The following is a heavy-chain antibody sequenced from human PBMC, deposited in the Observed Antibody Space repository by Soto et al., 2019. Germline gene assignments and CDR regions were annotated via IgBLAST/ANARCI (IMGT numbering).Heavy chain of an antibody. CDR3: ARGRLRITIFGVVTPYYYYGMDV. J-gene: IGHJ6*02. CDR1: GDSVSSNSAA. D-gene: IGHD3-3*01. V-gene: IGHV6-1*01. Sequence: QSPTLSLTCAISGDSVSSNSAAWNWIRQSPSRGLEWLGRTYYRSKWYNDYAVSVKSRITINPDTSKNQFSLQLNSVTPEDTAVYYCARGRLRITIFGVVTPYYYYGMDVWGQGTTVTVSS. CDR2: TYYRSKWYN.